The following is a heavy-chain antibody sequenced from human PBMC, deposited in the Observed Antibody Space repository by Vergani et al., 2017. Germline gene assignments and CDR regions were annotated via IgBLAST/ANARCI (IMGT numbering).Heavy chain of an antibody. Sequence: QVQVVQSGAEVKQSGASVKVSCKTSGYTFSHYYMHWVRQAPGQGLEWMGIINPSGGHTNYAKKFQGRVTMTRDTSTSTVYMELSRLRSEDTAIYYCARGDYGILTGYRYWGKGTMVTVSA. CDR2: INPSGGHT. V-gene: IGHV1-46*03. D-gene: IGHD3-9*01. J-gene: IGHJ4*02. CDR3: ARGDYGILTGYRY. CDR1: GYTFSHYY.